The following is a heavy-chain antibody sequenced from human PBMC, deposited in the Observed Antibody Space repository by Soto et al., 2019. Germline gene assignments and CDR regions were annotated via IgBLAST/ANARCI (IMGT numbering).Heavy chain of an antibody. CDR1: GGSVNSGSYY. D-gene: IGHD3-16*01. V-gene: IGHV4-61*01. CDR3: ARELRLGGNSVDH. J-gene: IGHJ4*02. Sequence: QVHLQESGPGLVKPSETLSLTCAVSGGSVNSGSYYWSWIRQPPGKGLEWIGYIYYSGSTNYNPYLKSRVTISRDTSKSQYSLKLTSVTAADPAVYYCARELRLGGNSVDHWGQGTLVTVSS. CDR2: IYYSGST.